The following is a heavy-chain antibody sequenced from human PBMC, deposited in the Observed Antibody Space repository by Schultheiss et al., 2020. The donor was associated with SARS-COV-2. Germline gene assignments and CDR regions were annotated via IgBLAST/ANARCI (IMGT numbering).Heavy chain of an antibody. D-gene: IGHD6-13*01. CDR3: ARLGGSSWYDGRVFDI. Sequence: SETLSLTCTVSGGSISSYYWGWIRQPPGKGLEWIGSIYYSGSTNYNPSLKSRVTISVDTSKNQFSLKLSSVTAADTAVYYCARLGGSSWYDGRVFDIWGQGTMVTVSS. CDR1: GGSISSYY. V-gene: IGHV4-39*07. CDR2: IYYSGST. J-gene: IGHJ3*02.